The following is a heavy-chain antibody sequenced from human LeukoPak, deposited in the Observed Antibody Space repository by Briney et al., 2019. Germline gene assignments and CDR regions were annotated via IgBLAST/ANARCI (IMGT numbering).Heavy chain of an antibody. V-gene: IGHV3-23*01. CDR3: AKGQELDDGVFDS. J-gene: IGHJ4*02. Sequence: GGSLTLSCAASGFTFSRIAMTWVRQAPGKGLEWVSTIRSNGDTAYNADSVRGRFAISRDNSKNALFLQMNSLRVEDTAIYYCAKGQELDDGVFDSWGQGTLVTVPS. D-gene: IGHD1-1*01. CDR1: GFTFSRIA. CDR2: IRSNGDTA.